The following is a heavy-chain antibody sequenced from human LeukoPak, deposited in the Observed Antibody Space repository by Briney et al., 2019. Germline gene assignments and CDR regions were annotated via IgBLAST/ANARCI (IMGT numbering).Heavy chain of an antibody. CDR1: GGSFSGYY. CDR3: ARELSRVAAPNWFDP. CDR2: INHSGST. V-gene: IGHV4-34*09. J-gene: IGHJ5*02. D-gene: IGHD2-15*01. Sequence: SETLSLTCAVYGGSFSGYYWSWIRQPPGKGLEWIGEINHSGSTYYNPSLKSRVTISVDTSKNQFSLKLSSVTAADTAVYYCARELSRVAAPNWFDPWGQGTLVTVSS.